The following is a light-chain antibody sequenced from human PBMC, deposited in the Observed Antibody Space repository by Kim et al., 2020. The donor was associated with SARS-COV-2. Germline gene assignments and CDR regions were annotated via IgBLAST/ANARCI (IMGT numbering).Light chain of an antibody. CDR1: GIGRKN. CDR3: QVWDTSGDQFV. J-gene: IGLJ1*01. Sequence: SYELTQPPSVSVAPEKTATITCGGDGIGRKNVHWNRQKPGQAPVLVVYEDTDRPAGIPERFSGANSGNTATLVINRVEAGDEADYYCQVWDTSGDQFVFGPGTKVTVL. CDR2: EDT. V-gene: IGLV3-21*03.